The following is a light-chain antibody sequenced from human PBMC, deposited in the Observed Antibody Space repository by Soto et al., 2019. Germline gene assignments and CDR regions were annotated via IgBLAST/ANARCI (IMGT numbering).Light chain of an antibody. J-gene: IGLJ2*01. CDR1: SSDVGGYNY. Sequence: QSALTQPASVSGSPGQSITISCTGTSSDVGGYNYVSWYQQHPGKAPKLIIYNVSNRPSWVSNRFSGSKSGNTASLTISGVQAEDEGHYYCSSFTSSNTVLFGGGTKLTVL. V-gene: IGLV2-14*01. CDR2: NVS. CDR3: SSFTSSNTVL.